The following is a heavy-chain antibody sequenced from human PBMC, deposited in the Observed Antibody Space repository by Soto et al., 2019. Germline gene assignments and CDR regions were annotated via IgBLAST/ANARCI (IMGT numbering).Heavy chain of an antibody. V-gene: IGHV1-8*01. D-gene: IGHD3-3*01. CDR2: MNPNSGNT. CDR1: GYTFTSYD. J-gene: IGHJ4*02. CDR3: AREKSGYYDY. Sequence: QVQLVQSGAEVKKPGASVKVSCKASGYTFTSYDINWVRQATGQGLEWMGWMNPNSGNTGYAQKYQGSVTMTRNTSITTSYMELSCLRSEDTAVYYCAREKSGYYDYWGQGTLVTVSS.